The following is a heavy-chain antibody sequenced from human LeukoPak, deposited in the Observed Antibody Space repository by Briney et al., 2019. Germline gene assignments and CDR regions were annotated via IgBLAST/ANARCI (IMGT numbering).Heavy chain of an antibody. Sequence: GGSLRLSCAASGFTFGSYWMSWVRQAPGKGLEWVANIKQDGSEKYYVDSVKGRFTISRDNAKNSLYLQMNSLRAEDTAVYYCASGVIIATAGSLDYWGQGTLVTVSS. D-gene: IGHD6-13*01. J-gene: IGHJ4*02. CDR2: IKQDGSEK. V-gene: IGHV3-7*02. CDR3: ASGVIIATAGSLDY. CDR1: GFTFGSYW.